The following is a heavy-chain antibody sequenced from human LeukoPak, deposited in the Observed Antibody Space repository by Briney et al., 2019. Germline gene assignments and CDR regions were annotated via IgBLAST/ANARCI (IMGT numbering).Heavy chain of an antibody. D-gene: IGHD4-17*01. Sequence: PGRPLRLSCAASGFTFSSYGMHWVRQAPGKGLEWVAVISYDGSNKYYVDSVKGRFTISRDNSKNTLYLHMNSLRAEDTAVYYCAKVNGDYEGYFQHWGQGTLVTVSS. CDR3: AKVNGDYEGYFQH. J-gene: IGHJ1*01. CDR1: GFTFSSYG. V-gene: IGHV3-30*18. CDR2: ISYDGSNK.